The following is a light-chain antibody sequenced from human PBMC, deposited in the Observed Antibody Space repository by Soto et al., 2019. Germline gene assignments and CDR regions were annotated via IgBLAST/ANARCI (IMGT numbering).Light chain of an antibody. CDR3: QQYYNTPGT. Sequence: DIVMTQSPDSLAVSLGERATINCRSSQSVFYSSNNKNSLAWYQQKPGQPPRLLIYWASTRESGVPDRFSGSGSGTGFTLTISSLQAEDVAVYYCQQYYNTPGTFGQGTKLEIK. J-gene: IGKJ2*01. V-gene: IGKV4-1*01. CDR1: QSVFYSSNNKNS. CDR2: WAS.